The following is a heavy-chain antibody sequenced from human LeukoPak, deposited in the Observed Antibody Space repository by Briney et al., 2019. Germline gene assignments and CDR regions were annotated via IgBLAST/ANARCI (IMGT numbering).Heavy chain of an antibody. CDR1: GGTFSSYD. V-gene: IGHV1-69*04. CDR3: ARDGSKEGTVLLWFGESSDAFDI. J-gene: IGHJ3*02. D-gene: IGHD3-10*01. Sequence: SVKVSCKASGGTFSSYDISWVRQAPGQGLEWMGRIIPILGIANYAQKFQGRVTITADKSTSTAYMELSSLRSEDTAVYYCARDGSKEGTVLLWFGESSDAFDIWAQGTMVTVPS. CDR2: IIPILGIA.